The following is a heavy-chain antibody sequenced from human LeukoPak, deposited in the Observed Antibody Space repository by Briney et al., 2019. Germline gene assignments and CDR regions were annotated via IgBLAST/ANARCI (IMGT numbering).Heavy chain of an antibody. D-gene: IGHD5-18*01. J-gene: IGHJ4*02. Sequence: ATVKLSCKASGGTFSSYSISWVRQPPGQGLEWMGGIIPIFGTANYAQKFQGRVTITADESTSTAYMELSSLRSEDTAVYYCARGIQLWLIDYWGQGTLVTVSS. CDR1: GGTFSSYS. CDR3: ARGIQLWLIDY. V-gene: IGHV1-69*13. CDR2: IIPIFGTA.